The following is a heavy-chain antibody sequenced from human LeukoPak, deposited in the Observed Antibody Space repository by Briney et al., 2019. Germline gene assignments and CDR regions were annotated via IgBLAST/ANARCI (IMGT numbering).Heavy chain of an antibody. D-gene: IGHD3-3*01. J-gene: IGHJ5*02. CDR3: ARYYDFWSGPDPGFDP. Sequence: PSETLSLTCSVSGGSISSDTSYWSWIRQPAGRGLEWIGRIYTSGSTNYNPSLKSRVTISLETSKNQLSLKLSSVTAADTAVYYCARYYDFWSGPDPGFDPWGQGTLVTVSS. CDR2: IYTSGST. CDR1: GGSISSDTSY. V-gene: IGHV4-61*02.